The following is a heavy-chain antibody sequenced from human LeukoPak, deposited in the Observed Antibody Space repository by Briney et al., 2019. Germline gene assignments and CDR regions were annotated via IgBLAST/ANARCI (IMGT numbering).Heavy chain of an antibody. V-gene: IGHV4-34*01. CDR3: ARTTRGGSDSWDPYYFDY. CDR1: GGSFSGYY. Sequence: SETLSLTCAVYGGSFSGYYWSWIRQPPEKGLEWIGEINHSGSTNYNPSLKSRVTISVDTSKNQFSLKLNSVTAADTAVYYCARTTRGGSDSWDPYYFDYWGQGTLVTVSS. J-gene: IGHJ4*02. D-gene: IGHD6-13*01. CDR2: INHSGST.